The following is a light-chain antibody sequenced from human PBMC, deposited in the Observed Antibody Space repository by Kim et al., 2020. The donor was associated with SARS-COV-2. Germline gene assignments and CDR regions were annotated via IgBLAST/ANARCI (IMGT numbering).Light chain of an antibody. V-gene: IGKV3-11*01. CDR1: QSVSKF. Sequence: PAERATHSCTASQSVSKFLAWYQQKPRQAPRLLIYDVSKSATGIPARFTGSGSGTDFTLTISSLEPEDLAVYYCQQRTNWPPQVTFGGGTKVDIK. CDR2: DVS. J-gene: IGKJ4*01. CDR3: QQRTNWPPQVT.